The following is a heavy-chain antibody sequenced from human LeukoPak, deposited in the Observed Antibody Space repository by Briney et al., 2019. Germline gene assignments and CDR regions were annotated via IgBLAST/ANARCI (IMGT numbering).Heavy chain of an antibody. D-gene: IGHD3-10*01. CDR2: FSSSAGSSV. J-gene: IGHJ4*02. CDR3: ARLRGFIDY. Sequence: GGSLRLSCSASGFIFSDYYMSWVRQAPGGGVEWVAYFSSSAGSSVYYADSVKGRFNISRDNANNSLSLQMNGLRADDSAVYYCARLRGFIDYWGQGTVVTVSS. V-gene: IGHV3-11*01. CDR1: GFIFSDYY.